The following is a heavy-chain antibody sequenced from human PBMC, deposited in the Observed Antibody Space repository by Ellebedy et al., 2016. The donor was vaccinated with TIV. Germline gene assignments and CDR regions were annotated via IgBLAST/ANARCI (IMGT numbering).Heavy chain of an antibody. CDR3: ARAGKDYYGLGVGDWFDP. Sequence: MPSETLSLTCTVSGGSVSSGFYYWSWIRQPPGKGLEYIGYIYYSGSTNYNPSLKSRVTISVDTSKNQFSLKLSSVTTADTAVYYCARAGKDYYGLGVGDWFDPWGQGTLVIVSS. D-gene: IGHD3-10*01. CDR1: GGSVSSGFYY. J-gene: IGHJ5*02. V-gene: IGHV4-61*01. CDR2: IYYSGST.